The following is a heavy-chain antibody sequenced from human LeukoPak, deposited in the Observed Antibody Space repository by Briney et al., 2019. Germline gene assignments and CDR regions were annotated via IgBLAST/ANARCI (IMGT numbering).Heavy chain of an antibody. V-gene: IGHV1-18*01. J-gene: IGHJ6*02. CDR2: ISAYNGNT. D-gene: IGHD3-10*01. CDR3: ARDPSYYYGSGSYYNVSYYYYGMDV. CDR1: GYTFTSYG. Sequence: ASVKVSCKASGYTFTSYGISWVRRAPGQGLEWMGWISAYNGNTNYAQKLQGRVTMTTDTSTSTAYMELRSLRSDDTAVYYCARDPSYYYGSGSYYNVSYYYYGMDVWGQGTTVTVSS.